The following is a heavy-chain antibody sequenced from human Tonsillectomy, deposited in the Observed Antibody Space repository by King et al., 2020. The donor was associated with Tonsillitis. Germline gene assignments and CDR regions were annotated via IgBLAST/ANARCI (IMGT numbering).Heavy chain of an antibody. CDR3: ARGRKNTYYYDSSGYLFDP. Sequence: QLQESGPGLVKPSETLSLTCTVSGGSISSYYWSWIRQPPGKGLEWIGYIYYSGSTNYNPSLKSRFTISVDTSKNQFSLKLSSVTAADTAVYYCARGRKNTYYYDSSGYLFDPWGQGTLVTVSS. D-gene: IGHD3-22*01. CDR1: GGSISSYY. CDR2: IYYSGST. V-gene: IGHV4-59*01. J-gene: IGHJ5*02.